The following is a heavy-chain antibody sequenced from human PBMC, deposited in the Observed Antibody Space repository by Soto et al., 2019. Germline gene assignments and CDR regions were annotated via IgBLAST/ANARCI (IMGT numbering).Heavy chain of an antibody. Sequence: QVQLVQSGAEVKKPGSSVKVSCKASGGTFSSYAISWVRHAPGQGLEWMGGFIPIFGTANYAQKFQGRVTITADESTSTAHLELRSLRSEDTAVYYCAGDDGEQWLAHLDYWGQGTLVAVSS. V-gene: IGHV1-69*01. CDR1: GGTFSSYA. CDR3: AGDDGEQWLAHLDY. CDR2: FIPIFGTA. D-gene: IGHD6-19*01. J-gene: IGHJ4*02.